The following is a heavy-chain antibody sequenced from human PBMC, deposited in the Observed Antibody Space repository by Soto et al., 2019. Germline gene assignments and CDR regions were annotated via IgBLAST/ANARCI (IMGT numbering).Heavy chain of an antibody. Sequence: SETMSLTCTVSGGSISSSSYYWGWIRQPPGKGLEWIGRIFYSGSTYYNPSLKSRVTISVDTSKNQFSLKLSSVTAADTAVYYCARHLTYCSAGSCYSDFPYYGMDVWGQGTTVTVSS. CDR1: GGSISSSSYY. CDR2: IFYSGST. D-gene: IGHD2-15*01. J-gene: IGHJ6*02. CDR3: ARHLTYCSAGSCYSDFPYYGMDV. V-gene: IGHV4-39*01.